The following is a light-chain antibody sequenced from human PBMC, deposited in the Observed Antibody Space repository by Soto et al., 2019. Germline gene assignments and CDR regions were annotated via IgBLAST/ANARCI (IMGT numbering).Light chain of an antibody. J-gene: IGKJ4*01. CDR3: EYYGSSIT. V-gene: IGKV3-20*01. CDR2: GTS. Sequence: NVLTQSPGTLSLSPGERATLSCRASQSISNNHLAWYQQKPGQAPRLLIHGTSNRATGIPDRFSGSGSGTDFTLTFSRLEPEDFAVYYCEYYGSSITFGGGTKVDIK. CDR1: QSISNNH.